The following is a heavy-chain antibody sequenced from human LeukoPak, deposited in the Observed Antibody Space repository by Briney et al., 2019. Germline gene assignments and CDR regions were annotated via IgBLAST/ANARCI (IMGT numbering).Heavy chain of an antibody. Sequence: SETLSLTCAVYGGSFSGYYWSWIRQPPGKGLEWIGEINRSGSTNYNPSLKSRVTISVDTSKNQFSLKLSSVTAADTAVYYCARFETTVTTVSFDPWGQGTLVTVSS. D-gene: IGHD4-17*01. V-gene: IGHV4-34*01. CDR3: ARFETTVTTVSFDP. J-gene: IGHJ5*02. CDR1: GGSFSGYY. CDR2: INRSGST.